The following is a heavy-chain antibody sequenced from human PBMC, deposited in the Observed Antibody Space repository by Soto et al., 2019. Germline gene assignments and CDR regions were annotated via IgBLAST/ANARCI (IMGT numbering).Heavy chain of an antibody. CDR3: AKLGRDLPGDY. CDR1: GFTFGTYA. Sequence: PGGSLRLSCAASGFTFGTYAMSWVRQAPGKGLEWVSAISGTGGTTYYADSVKGPFTISRDNSKNTLYLQMNSLRAEDTAVYYCAKLGRDLPGDYWGQGTLVTVSS. V-gene: IGHV3-23*01. CDR2: ISGTGGTT. J-gene: IGHJ4*02. D-gene: IGHD2-2*01.